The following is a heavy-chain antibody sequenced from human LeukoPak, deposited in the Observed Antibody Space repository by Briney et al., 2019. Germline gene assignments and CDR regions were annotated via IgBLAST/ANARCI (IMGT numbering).Heavy chain of an antibody. CDR3: AKPRAIVATIAGFDY. V-gene: IGHV3-53*01. D-gene: IGHD5-12*01. J-gene: IGHJ4*02. CDR1: GFTVSSNY. CDR2: IYSGGST. Sequence: GGSLRLSCAASGFTVSSNYMSWVRQAPGKGLEWVSVIYSGGSTYYADSVKGRFTISRDNSNNTLYLQMNSLRADDTAVYYCAKPRAIVATIAGFDYWGQGTLVTVSS.